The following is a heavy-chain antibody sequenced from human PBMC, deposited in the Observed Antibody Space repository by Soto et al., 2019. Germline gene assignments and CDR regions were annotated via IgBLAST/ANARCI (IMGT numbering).Heavy chain of an antibody. CDR1: GFTFSNYA. CDR3: AKRARPNIVLVPAAPLQWMVRGFDY. J-gene: IGHJ4*01. D-gene: IGHD2-8*02. V-gene: IGHV3-23*01. Sequence: SGGSLRLSCAASGFTFSNYAMSWVRQAPGKGLEWVSAISGSGGSTYYADSVKGRFTISRDNSNNTLYLQMNSLRAEDTAIYYCAKRARPNIVLVPAAPLQWMVRGFDYWGHGTLVTVSS. CDR2: ISGSGGST.